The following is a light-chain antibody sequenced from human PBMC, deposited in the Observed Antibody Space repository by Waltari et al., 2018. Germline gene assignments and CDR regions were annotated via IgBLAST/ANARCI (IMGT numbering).Light chain of an antibody. CDR3: MQSVQVPRT. CDR2: EGS. CDR1: QSLLHSDGKTY. V-gene: IGKV2D-29*01. Sequence: DIGMTQNPLSLSGTSGQPAGISCKSSQSLLHSDGKTYLYWYLQKPGQPPQLLIYEGSNRFSGVPDKFSGSGSCTDFTLKISWVEAADVVVYYCMQSVQVPRTFGQGTKVEIK. J-gene: IGKJ1*01.